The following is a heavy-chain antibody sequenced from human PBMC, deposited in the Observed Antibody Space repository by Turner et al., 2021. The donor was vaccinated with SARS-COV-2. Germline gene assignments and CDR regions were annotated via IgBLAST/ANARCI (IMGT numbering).Heavy chain of an antibody. CDR1: GFTCSDHW. CDR2: ISDDGSSA. V-gene: IGHV3-74*01. Sequence: VQLVESGGDFVHPGGSLRLSCVGSGFTCSDHWMHWVRQGPGKGLVWVSRISDDGSSASYGGSVRGRFTVSRDNAKNTLYLQMNSLRPDDTGVYYCTRRGIAAAGNDYWGQGTLVTVSS. CDR3: TRRGIAAAGNDY. J-gene: IGHJ4*02. D-gene: IGHD6-13*01.